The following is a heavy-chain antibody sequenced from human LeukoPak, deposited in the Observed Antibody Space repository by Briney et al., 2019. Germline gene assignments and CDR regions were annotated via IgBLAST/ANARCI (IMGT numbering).Heavy chain of an antibody. CDR3: AREGEGYSSSWYTDPYYFDY. J-gene: IGHJ4*02. V-gene: IGHV4-39*02. CDR1: GGSISSSSYC. CDR2: INYSGST. D-gene: IGHD6-13*01. Sequence: PSETLSLNCTVSGGSISSSSYCWGWLRQPPGKGLEWIGSINYSGSTSYNPSLKSRVTISVDTSKNQFSLKLSSVTAADTAVYYCAREGEGYSSSWYTDPYYFDYWGQGTLVTVSS.